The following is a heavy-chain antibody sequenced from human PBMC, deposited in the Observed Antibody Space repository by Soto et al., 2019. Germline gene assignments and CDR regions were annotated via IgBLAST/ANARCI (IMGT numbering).Heavy chain of an antibody. D-gene: IGHD6-19*01. CDR3: ETDVGPSGLAGSDWYGFDY. CDR2: ISWNSGRI. CDR1: GFTFDDYS. V-gene: IGHV3-9*01. J-gene: IGHJ4*02. Sequence: GGSLRLSCAASGFTFDDYSMHWVRQVPGKGLEWVSGISWNSGRIGYADSVKGRLTISRDNAKKSLYLQMNSLRVGDTSLYYCETDVGPSGLAGSDWYGFDYWGQGTLVTVSS.